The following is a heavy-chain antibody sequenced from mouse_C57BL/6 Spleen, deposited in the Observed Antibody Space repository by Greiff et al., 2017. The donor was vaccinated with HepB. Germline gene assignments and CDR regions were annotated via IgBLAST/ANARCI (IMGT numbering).Heavy chain of an antibody. D-gene: IGHD4-1*01. J-gene: IGHJ4*01. CDR3: ARLNWDGDAMDY. V-gene: IGHV1-64*01. CDR1: GYTFTSYW. CDR2: IHPNSGST. Sequence: QVQLQQPGAELVKPGASVKLSCKASGYTFTSYWMHWVKQRPGQGLEWIGMIHPNSGSTNYNEKFKSKATLTVDKSSSTAYMQLSSLTSEDSAVYYCARLNWDGDAMDYWGQGTSVTVSS.